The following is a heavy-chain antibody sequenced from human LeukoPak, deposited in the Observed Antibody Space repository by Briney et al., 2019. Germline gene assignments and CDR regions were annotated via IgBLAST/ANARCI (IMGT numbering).Heavy chain of an antibody. CDR3: AKEGSSTFREDFDC. V-gene: IGHV3-30*18. D-gene: IGHD3-16*01. CDR1: GFTFSSYG. CDR2: ASSDGGTL. J-gene: IGHJ4*02. Sequence: PGRSLRLSCAASGFTFSSYGMHWVRQAPGKGLEWVAVASSDGGTLYYADFVKGRFTISRDNSRNTLYLQMNSLRAEDTAVYYCAKEGSSTFREDFDCWGQGTLVTVSS.